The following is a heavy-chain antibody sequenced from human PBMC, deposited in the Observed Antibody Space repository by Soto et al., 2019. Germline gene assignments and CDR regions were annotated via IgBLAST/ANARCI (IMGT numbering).Heavy chain of an antibody. Sequence: QLQLQESGPGLVKRSETLSLTCTVSGGSISSGSYSWGWIRQPPGKGLEWIGNTYFTGNTHYNPSLNSRVTMSVDTYKSQFSLSLGSVTAADTAVYYCARHRTGYSSSWLDYWGQGILVTVSS. CDR1: GGSISSGSYS. CDR3: ARHRTGYSSSWLDY. D-gene: IGHD6-13*01. J-gene: IGHJ4*02. CDR2: TYFTGNT. V-gene: IGHV4-39*01.